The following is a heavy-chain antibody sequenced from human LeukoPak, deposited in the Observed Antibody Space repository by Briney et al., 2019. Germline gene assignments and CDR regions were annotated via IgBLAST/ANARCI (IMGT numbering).Heavy chain of an antibody. V-gene: IGHV1-69*13. CDR1: GYTFTGYY. CDR2: IIPIFGSA. J-gene: IGHJ5*02. D-gene: IGHD5-12*01. CDR3: ARVGDDIVAGGSWFAP. Sequence: SVKVSCKASGYTFTGYYMHWVRQAPGQGLEWMGGIIPIFGSANYAQNFQGRVTITADESTTTAYMELSSLRSEDTAVYYCARVGDDIVAGGSWFAPWGPGTLVTVSS.